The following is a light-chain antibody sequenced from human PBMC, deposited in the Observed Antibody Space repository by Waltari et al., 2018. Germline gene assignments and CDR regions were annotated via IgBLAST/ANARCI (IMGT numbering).Light chain of an antibody. CDR3: SSFAGRWV. V-gene: IGLV2-8*01. Sequence: QSALTQPPSASGSPGQSVTISCTGTSSDFGNYNFVSWYQQHPGKAPKVILYEVTKRSSGVPDRFSGSKSCSTASLTVSGLQAEDEADYYCSSFAGRWVFGGGTKLTVL. J-gene: IGLJ3*02. CDR1: SSDFGNYNF. CDR2: EVT.